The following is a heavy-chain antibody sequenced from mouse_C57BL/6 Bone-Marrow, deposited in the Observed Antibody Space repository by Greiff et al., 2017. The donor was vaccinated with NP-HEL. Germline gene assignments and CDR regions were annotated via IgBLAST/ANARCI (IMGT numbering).Heavy chain of an antibody. Sequence: DVKLVESGGGLVKPGGSLKLSCAASGFTFSDYGMHWVRQAPEKGLEWVAYISSGSSTIYYADTVKGRFTISRDNAKNTLFLQMTSLRSEDTAMYYCARLLITTVPHFDYWGQGTTLTVSS. CDR1: GFTFSDYG. CDR2: ISSGSSTI. CDR3: ARLLITTVPHFDY. V-gene: IGHV5-17*01. D-gene: IGHD1-1*01. J-gene: IGHJ2*01.